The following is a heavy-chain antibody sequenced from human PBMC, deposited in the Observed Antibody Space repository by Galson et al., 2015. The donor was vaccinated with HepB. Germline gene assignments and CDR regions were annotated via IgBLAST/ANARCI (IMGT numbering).Heavy chain of an antibody. CDR2: INPNSGGT. CDR3: VRASYKNWFDP. V-gene: IGHV1-2*02. Sequence: SVTVSCKASGSTFTGYYIHWVRQAPGQGLEWMGWINPNSGGTNYAQKFQGRVTMTRDTSISTAYMELNRLRSDDTAVYYCVRASYKNWFDPWGQGPLVTVSS. D-gene: IGHD1-14*01. CDR1: GSTFTGYY. J-gene: IGHJ5*02.